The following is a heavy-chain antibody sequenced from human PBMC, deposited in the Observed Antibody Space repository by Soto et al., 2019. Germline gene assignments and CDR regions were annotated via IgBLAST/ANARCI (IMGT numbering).Heavy chain of an antibody. J-gene: IGHJ4*02. Sequence: LRLSCAASGFTFRSYSMNWVRQSPGKGLEWVSYISSSSSTTYYAESVKGRFTIARDNAKNSLYLQMNSLRDEDTALYYCARGVVGGTTDWGQGTLVTVSS. V-gene: IGHV3-48*02. CDR3: ARGVVGGTTD. CDR2: ISSSSSTT. CDR1: GFTFRSYS. D-gene: IGHD1-26*01.